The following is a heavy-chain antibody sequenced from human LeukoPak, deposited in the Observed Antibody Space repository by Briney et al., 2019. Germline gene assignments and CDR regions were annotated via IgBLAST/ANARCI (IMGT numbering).Heavy chain of an antibody. V-gene: IGHV4-59*08. J-gene: IGHJ6*02. Sequence: SETLSLTCTVSGGSISSYYWSWIRQPPGKGLEWIGYIYYSGSTNYNPSLKSRVTISVDTSKNQFSLKLSSVTAADTAEYYCARQRSSSWYAYSPYYYYYGMDVWGQGTTVTVSS. CDR2: IYYSGST. CDR1: GGSISSYY. D-gene: IGHD6-13*01. CDR3: ARQRSSSWYAYSPYYYYYGMDV.